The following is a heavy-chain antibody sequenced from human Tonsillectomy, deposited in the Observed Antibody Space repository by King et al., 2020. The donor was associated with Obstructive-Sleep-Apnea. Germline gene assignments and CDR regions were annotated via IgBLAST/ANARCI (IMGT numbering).Heavy chain of an antibody. CDR1: GYTFTNYG. CDR2: ISAYNGNT. CDR3: ARDPPPYSRDYYGMDV. Sequence: VQLVESGGEVKRPGASVKVSCKASGYTFTNYGISWVRQAPGQGLEWMGWISAYNGNTYYAQKVQGRVTMTTDTSTSTAYMELRSLRSEDTAVYYCARDPPPYSRDYYGMDVWGQGTTVTVSS. D-gene: IGHD4-11*01. V-gene: IGHV1-18*01. J-gene: IGHJ6*02.